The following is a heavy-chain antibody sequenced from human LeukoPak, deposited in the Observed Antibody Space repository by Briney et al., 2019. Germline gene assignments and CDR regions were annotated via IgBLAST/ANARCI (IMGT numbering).Heavy chain of an antibody. V-gene: IGHV3-30*18. J-gene: IGHJ4*02. CDR3: AKPTLYSSSWFFDY. CDR2: ISYDGGNK. Sequence: PGGSLRLSCAASGFTFSSYGMHWVRQAPGKGLEWVAVISYDGGNKYYADSVKGRFTISRDNSKNTLYLQMNGLRAEDTAVYYCAKPTLYSSSWFFDYWGQGTLVTVSS. CDR1: GFTFSSYG. D-gene: IGHD6-13*01.